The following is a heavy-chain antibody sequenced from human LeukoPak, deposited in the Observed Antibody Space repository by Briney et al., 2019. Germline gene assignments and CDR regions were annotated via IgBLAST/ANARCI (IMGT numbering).Heavy chain of an antibody. CDR2: IIPIFGTA. CDR1: GGTFSSYA. V-gene: IGHV1-69*05. Sequence: ASVKVSCKASGGTFSSYAISWVRQAPGQGLEWMGGIIPIFGTANYAQKFQGRVTITTDESTSTAYMELSSLRSEDTAVYYCARELLPAVTEGWFDPWGQGTLVTVSS. D-gene: IGHD2-2*01. CDR3: ARELLPAVTEGWFDP. J-gene: IGHJ5*02.